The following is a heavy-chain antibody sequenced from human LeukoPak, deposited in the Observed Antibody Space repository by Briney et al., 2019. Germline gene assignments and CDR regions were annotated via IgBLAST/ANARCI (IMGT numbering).Heavy chain of an antibody. CDR3: ARHGPAWDWFDP. J-gene: IGHJ5*02. V-gene: IGHV4-39*01. CDR2: IYYSGIA. CDR1: SGSISSTCYY. Sequence: SETLSLTCTVSSGSISSTCYYWGWIRQPPGKGLEWIGSIYYSGIAYYNPSLKSRLTISVDTSKNQFSLKLNSVTAPDTAVYYCARHGPAWDWFDPWGQGSLVTVSS.